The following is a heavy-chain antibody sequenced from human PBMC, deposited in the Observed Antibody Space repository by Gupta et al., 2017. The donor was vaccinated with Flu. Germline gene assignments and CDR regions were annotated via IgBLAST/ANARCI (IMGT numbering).Heavy chain of an antibody. J-gene: IGHJ3*01. D-gene: IGHD2-8*02. V-gene: IGHV3-33*01. CDR3: LRERGPFTGFDF. CDR2: IWSNGINN. CDR1: GFTFTNYG. Sequence: AASGFTFTNYGMHWVRQAPGKGLEWVAVIWSNGINNYYSDSVKGRFTFSRDNSKNTLSLQMNSLTAEDTAIYYCLRERGPFTGFDFWGQGTMGTVSS.